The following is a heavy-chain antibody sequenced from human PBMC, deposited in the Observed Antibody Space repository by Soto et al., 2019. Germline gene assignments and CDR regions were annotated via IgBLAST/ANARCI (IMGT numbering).Heavy chain of an antibody. CDR1: GDSVSSHNAA. D-gene: IGHD5-18*01. CDR2: TYFRSKWYN. J-gene: IGHJ5*02. Sequence: SQTLSLTCVISGDSVSSHNAAWNWVRQSPSRGLEWLGRTYFRSKWYNDYAVSVKSRIIINPDTSNNQFSLKLSSVTAADTAVYYCARDLSYGYIWFDPWGLGTLVTVSS. CDR3: ARDLSYGYIWFDP. V-gene: IGHV6-1*01.